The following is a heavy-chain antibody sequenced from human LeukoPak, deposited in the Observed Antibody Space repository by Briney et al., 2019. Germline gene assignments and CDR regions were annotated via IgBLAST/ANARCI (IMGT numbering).Heavy chain of an antibody. D-gene: IGHD6-19*01. J-gene: IGHJ4*02. CDR1: GGSFSGYY. V-gene: IGHV4-34*01. CDR2: INHSGST. CDR3: ARGLSAVAGGIVY. Sequence: SETLSLTCAVYGGSFSGYYWSRIRQPPGKGLEWIGEINHSGSTNYNPSLKSRITISVDTSKNQFSLKLSSVTAADAAVYYCARGLSAVAGGIVYWGQGTLVTVSS.